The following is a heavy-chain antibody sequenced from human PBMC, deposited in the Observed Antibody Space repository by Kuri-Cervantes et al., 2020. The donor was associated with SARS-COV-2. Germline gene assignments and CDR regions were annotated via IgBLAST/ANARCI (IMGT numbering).Heavy chain of an antibody. CDR3: ARHVGGRGSYYDFWSGSDVGEYFQH. CDR2: IYYSGST. J-gene: IGHJ1*01. V-gene: IGHV4-39*01. Sequence: SETLSLTCTVSGGSISSSNYYWGWIRQPPGKGLEWIGTIYYSGSTYYNPSLKSRVTISVDTSKNQFSLKLSSVTAADTAVYYCARHVGGRGSYYDFWSGSDVGEYFQHWGQGTLVTVSS. D-gene: IGHD3-3*01. CDR1: GGSISSSNYY.